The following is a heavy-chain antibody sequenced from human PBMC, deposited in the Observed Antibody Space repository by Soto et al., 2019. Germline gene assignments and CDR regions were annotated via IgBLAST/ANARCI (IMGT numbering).Heavy chain of an antibody. V-gene: IGHV3-23*01. D-gene: IGHD1-26*01. CDR3: ARWGSGSYYDY. Sequence: PGGSLRLSCVGSGFTFSSYVMSWVRQAPGKGLDWFSAISVSVDRTSYADSVKGRFTFSRDNSKNPLYLQMNSLRAEDTAVYYCARWGSGSYYDYWGQGTRVTVSS. CDR1: GFTFSSYV. J-gene: IGHJ4*02. CDR2: ISVSVDRT.